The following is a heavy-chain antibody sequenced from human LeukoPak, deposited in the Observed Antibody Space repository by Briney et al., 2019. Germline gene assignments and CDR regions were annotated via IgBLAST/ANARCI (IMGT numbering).Heavy chain of an antibody. V-gene: IGHV3-21*01. CDR2: ISSSSTYI. Sequence: PGGAPRISCAAPGFTLSTYSMTWVRPAPGKGVGWVSSISSSSTYIYYAGSLKGRFTISRDNAKSSLYLQMNSLRAEDTAVYYCATETGINWFDPWGQGTLVTVSS. J-gene: IGHJ5*02. CDR3: ATETGINWFDP. CDR1: GFTLSTYS.